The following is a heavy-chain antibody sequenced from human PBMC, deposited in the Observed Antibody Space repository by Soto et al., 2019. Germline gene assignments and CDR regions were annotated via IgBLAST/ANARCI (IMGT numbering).Heavy chain of an antibody. CDR1: GFTFSSYA. D-gene: IGHD4-17*01. CDR2: ISGSGGST. V-gene: IGHV3-23*01. J-gene: IGHJ5*02. CDR3: AMTNEYGDDGWFDP. Sequence: GGSLRLSCAASGFTFSSYAMSWVRQAPGKGLEWVSAISGSGGSTYYADSVKSRFTIPRDNSKNTLYLQMNSLRAEDTAVYYCAMTNEYGDDGWFDPWGQGTLVTGSS.